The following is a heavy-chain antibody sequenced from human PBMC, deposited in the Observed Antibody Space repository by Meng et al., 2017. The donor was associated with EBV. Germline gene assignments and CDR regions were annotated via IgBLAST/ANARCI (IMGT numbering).Heavy chain of an antibody. CDR1: GYNVTIYY. Sequence: HVQEVESGAGVKKQGVSVKVSCKASGYNVTIYYMHWVRQAPGKGLELMGIINTSGGSTSYAQKFQGRVTMTRDTSTSTVYMELSSLRSEDTAVYYCARDFCGGDCYLFDYWGQGTLVTVSS. CDR3: ARDFCGGDCYLFDY. V-gene: IGHV1-46*01. CDR2: INTSGGST. J-gene: IGHJ4*02. D-gene: IGHD2-21*01.